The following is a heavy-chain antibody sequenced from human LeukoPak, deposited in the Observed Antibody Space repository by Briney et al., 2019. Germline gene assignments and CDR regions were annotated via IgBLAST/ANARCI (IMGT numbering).Heavy chain of an antibody. CDR2: VSGSGDRM. Sequence: GGSLRLSCAASGFTSSSYALNWVRQAPGKGLEWVATVSGSGDRMYHADSVKGRFTISRDNSKNTIYLQMNSLRAEDTALYYCAKTRPLDSSSWSHGDYWGQGTLVTVSS. D-gene: IGHD6-13*01. CDR1: GFTSSSYA. J-gene: IGHJ4*02. CDR3: AKTRPLDSSSWSHGDY. V-gene: IGHV3-23*01.